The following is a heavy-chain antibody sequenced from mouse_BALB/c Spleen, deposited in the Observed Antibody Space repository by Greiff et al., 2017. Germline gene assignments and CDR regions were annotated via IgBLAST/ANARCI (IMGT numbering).Heavy chain of an antibody. CDR3: SYGYDGWFAY. CDR2: IDPENGDT. Sequence: EVQLQQSGAELVRSGASVKLSCTASGFNIKDYYMHWVKQRPEQGLEWIGWIDPENGDTEYAPKFQGKATMTADTSSNTAYLQLSSLTSEDTAVYYCSYGYDGWFAYWGQGTLVTVSA. V-gene: IGHV14-4*02. CDR1: GFNIKDYY. D-gene: IGHD2-2*01. J-gene: IGHJ3*01.